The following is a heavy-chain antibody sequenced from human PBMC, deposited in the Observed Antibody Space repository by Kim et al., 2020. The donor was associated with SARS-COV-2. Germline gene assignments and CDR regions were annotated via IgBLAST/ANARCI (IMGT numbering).Heavy chain of an antibody. CDR1: GYTFTGYY. V-gene: IGHV1-2*02. CDR2: INPNSGGT. D-gene: IGHD3-10*01. J-gene: IGHJ4*02. Sequence: ASVKVSCKASGYTFTGYYMHWVRQAPGQGLEWMGWINPNSGGTNYAQKFQGRVTMTRDTSISTAYMELNRLRSDDTAVYYCATERGIYGSGSYGLFDYWGQGTLVTVSS. CDR3: ATERGIYGSGSYGLFDY.